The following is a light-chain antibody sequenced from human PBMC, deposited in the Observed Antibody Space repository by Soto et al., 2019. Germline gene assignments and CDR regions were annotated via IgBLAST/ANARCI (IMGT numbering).Light chain of an antibody. V-gene: IGLV2-14*01. Sequence: QSVLTQPASVSGSPGQSITISCNGTSSDVGGYNYVSWYQQHPGKVPKLMIYEVSNRPSGVVNRFSGSKSGNTASLTISGLQAEDEADYYCSSFTSSSTQVFGTGTKLTVL. J-gene: IGLJ1*01. CDR2: EVS. CDR1: SSDVGGYNY. CDR3: SSFTSSSTQV.